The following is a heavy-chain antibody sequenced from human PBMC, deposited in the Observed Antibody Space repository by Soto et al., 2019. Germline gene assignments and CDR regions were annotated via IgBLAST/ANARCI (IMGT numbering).Heavy chain of an antibody. D-gene: IGHD3-22*01. CDR3: ARDLIVDGPDNYAMDV. CDR1: GYTFTSYD. V-gene: IGHV1-8*01. Sequence: ASVKVSCKASGYTFTSYDINWVRQATGQGLEWMGWMNPNSGNTGYAQKFQGRVTMTRNTSISTAYMELSSLRSEDTAVYYCARDLIVDGPDNYAMDVWGQGTTVTVSS. J-gene: IGHJ6*02. CDR2: MNPNSGNT.